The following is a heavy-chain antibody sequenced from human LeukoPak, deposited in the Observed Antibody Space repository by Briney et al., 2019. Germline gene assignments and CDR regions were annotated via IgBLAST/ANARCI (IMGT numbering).Heavy chain of an antibody. Sequence: SETLSLTCTVSGGSISSYYWSWIRQPPGKGLEWIGYIYYSGSTNYNPSLKSRVTIAVDTSKNQFALTLSSVTAADTAVYYCAGGFTLFGTFDPWGQGTLVTVSS. CDR2: IYYSGST. J-gene: IGHJ5*02. D-gene: IGHD3-3*01. CDR3: AGGFTLFGTFDP. V-gene: IGHV4-59*01. CDR1: GGSISSYY.